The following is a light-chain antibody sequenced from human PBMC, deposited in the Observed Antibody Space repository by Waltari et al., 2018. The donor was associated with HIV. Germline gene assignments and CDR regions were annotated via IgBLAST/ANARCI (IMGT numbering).Light chain of an antibody. Sequence: EIVMTQSPGTMSLSPGERATLSCRASQRVNTNLAWYQQKVVQAPRLISHDASTVASGVPPRFSGSGSGTDFTLTISGLQSEDFAVYYCQQYHNWPYTFGQGTTLEIK. V-gene: IGKV3-15*01. J-gene: IGKJ2*01. CDR1: QRVNTN. CDR2: DAS. CDR3: QQYHNWPYT.